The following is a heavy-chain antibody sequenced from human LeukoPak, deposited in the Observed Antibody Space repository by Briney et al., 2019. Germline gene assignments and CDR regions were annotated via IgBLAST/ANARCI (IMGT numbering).Heavy chain of an antibody. CDR2: IGNDGRT. D-gene: IGHD3-10*01. CDR3: ARMPHFNMVRGAYFDY. V-gene: IGHV3-23*01. Sequence: GGTLRLSCAASGFIFSTCGMTWVRQAPGKGLEWVSVIGNDGRTYYVNSVKGRFTISRDISKNMLYLQMNSLRADDTAVYYCARMPHFNMVRGAYFDYWGQGTLVTVSS. J-gene: IGHJ4*02. CDR1: GFIFSTCG.